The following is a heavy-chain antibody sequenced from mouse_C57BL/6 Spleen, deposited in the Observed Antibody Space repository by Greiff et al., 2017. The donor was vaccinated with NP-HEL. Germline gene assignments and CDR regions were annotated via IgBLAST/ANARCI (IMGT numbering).Heavy chain of an antibody. J-gene: IGHJ4*01. CDR2: IYPGDGDT. CDR3: ARSEAAYAMDY. CDR1: GYAFSSSW. V-gene: IGHV1-82*01. Sequence: VQLQQSGPELVKPGASVKISCKASGYAFSSSWMNWVKQRPGKGLKWIGRIYPGDGDTNYNEKFKGKATLTADKSSRTAYMQLSSLTSEDSAVYFCARSEAAYAMDYWGQGTSVTVSS.